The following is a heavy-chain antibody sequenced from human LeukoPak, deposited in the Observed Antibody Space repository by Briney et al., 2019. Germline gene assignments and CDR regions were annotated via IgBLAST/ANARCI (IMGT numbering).Heavy chain of an antibody. CDR3: ARDSGPAAPLSWFDP. CDR1: GGTFSSYA. V-gene: IGHV1-69*04. J-gene: IGHJ5*02. CDR2: IIPILGIA. Sequence: SVKVSCKASGGTFSSYAISWVRQAPGQGLEWMGRIIPILGIANYAQKFQGRVTITADKSTSTAYMELSSLRSEDTAVYYCARDSGPAAPLSWFDPWGQGTLVSVSS. D-gene: IGHD6-6*01.